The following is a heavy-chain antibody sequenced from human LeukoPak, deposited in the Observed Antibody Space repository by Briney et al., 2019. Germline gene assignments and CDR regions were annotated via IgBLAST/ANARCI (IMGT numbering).Heavy chain of an antibody. V-gene: IGHV3-30-3*01. J-gene: IGHJ5*02. CDR1: RFTFSSYA. Sequence: PGGSLRLSCAASRFTFSSYAMHWVRQAPGKGLEWVAVTSYDGSNKYYADSVKGRFTISRDNSKNTLYLQMNSLRAEDTAVYYCAKAENIVVVPAALNGWFDPWGQGTLVTVYS. CDR3: AKAENIVVVPAALNGWFDP. D-gene: IGHD2-2*01. CDR2: TSYDGSNK.